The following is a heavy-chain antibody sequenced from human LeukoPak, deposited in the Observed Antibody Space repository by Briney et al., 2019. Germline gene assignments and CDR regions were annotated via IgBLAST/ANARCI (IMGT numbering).Heavy chain of an antibody. V-gene: IGHV3-7*01. J-gene: IGHJ4*02. CDR3: ARDASIAVAGTFDY. D-gene: IGHD6-19*01. CDR2: IKQDGSEI. CDR1: EFTFSTYW. Sequence: PGGSQRLSCAASEFTFSTYWMTWVRHAPGKGLEWVANIKQDGSEIYYVDSVKGRFTISRDNAKNSLYLQMNSLRAEDTAVYYCARDASIAVAGTFDYWGQGTLVTVSS.